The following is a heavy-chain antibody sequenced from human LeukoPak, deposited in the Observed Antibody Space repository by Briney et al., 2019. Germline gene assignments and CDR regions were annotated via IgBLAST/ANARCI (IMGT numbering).Heavy chain of an antibody. CDR1: GGSISSSSYF. J-gene: IGHJ4*02. CDR3: ARHTSSSMDY. Sequence: SETLSLTCSVSGGSISSSSYFSGWIRQPPGKGLEWIGSIYYTGSTYYNPSLKSRVTISVDTSKNQFSLNLSSVTAADTAVYYCARHTSSSMDYWGQGTLVTVSS. D-gene: IGHD6-6*01. V-gene: IGHV4-39*01. CDR2: IYYTGST.